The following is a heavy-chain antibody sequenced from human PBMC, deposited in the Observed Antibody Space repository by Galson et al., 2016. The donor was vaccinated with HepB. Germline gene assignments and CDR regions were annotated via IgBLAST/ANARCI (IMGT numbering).Heavy chain of an antibody. J-gene: IGHJ4*02. V-gene: IGHV3-21*01. CDR1: GFSFSSYS. D-gene: IGHD2-8*02. CDR3: VRGELNWISNTGCDFDH. Sequence: SLRLSCAASGFSFSSYSMNWVRQAPGKGLEWVSSISSAGTFMYYADSMKGRFIMSRDNAQNSLFLQMNSLRLEDTAIYYCVRGELNWISNTGCDFDHWGQGVLVTVSS. CDR2: ISSAGTFM.